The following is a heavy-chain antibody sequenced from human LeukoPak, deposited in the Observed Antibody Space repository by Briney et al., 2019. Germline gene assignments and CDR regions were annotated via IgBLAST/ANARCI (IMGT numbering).Heavy chain of an antibody. CDR2: ISYDGSNK. CDR1: GFTFSSYA. CDR3: AREWQWELDPWYYGMDV. Sequence: GGSLSLSCAASGFTFSSYAMHWVRQAPGKGLEWVAVISYDGSNKYYADSVKGRFTISRDNSKNTLYLQMNSLRAEDTAVYYCAREWQWELDPWYYGMDVWGQGTTVTVSS. J-gene: IGHJ6*02. D-gene: IGHD1-26*01. V-gene: IGHV3-30-3*01.